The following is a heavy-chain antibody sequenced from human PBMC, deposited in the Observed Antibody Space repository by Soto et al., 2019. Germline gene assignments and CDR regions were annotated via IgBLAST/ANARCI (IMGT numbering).Heavy chain of an antibody. J-gene: IGHJ4*02. CDR1: GFTFSSYA. Sequence: PGGSLRLSCAASGFTFSSYAMSWVRQAPGKGLEWVSAISGSGDSTYYADSVKGRFTISSDTSKNMLYLQMDSLRAEDTALYYCAKSYSSNWYAYFDYWGQGTLVTVSS. V-gene: IGHV3-23*01. CDR3: AKSYSSNWYAYFDY. D-gene: IGHD6-13*01. CDR2: ISGSGDST.